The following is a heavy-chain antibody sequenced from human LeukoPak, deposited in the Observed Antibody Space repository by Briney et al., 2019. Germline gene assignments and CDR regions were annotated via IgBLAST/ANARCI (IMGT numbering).Heavy chain of an antibody. D-gene: IGHD1-14*01. J-gene: IGHJ4*02. CDR3: VSPTTGGHLNYFDY. CDR2: ISSSSSTI. CDR1: GFTFSSYS. Sequence: GRSLRLSCAASGFTFSSYSMNWVRQAPGKGLEWVSYISSSSSTIYYADSVKGRFTISRDNAKNSLYLQMNSLRAEDTAVYYCVSPTTGGHLNYFDYWGQGTLVTVSS. V-gene: IGHV3-48*01.